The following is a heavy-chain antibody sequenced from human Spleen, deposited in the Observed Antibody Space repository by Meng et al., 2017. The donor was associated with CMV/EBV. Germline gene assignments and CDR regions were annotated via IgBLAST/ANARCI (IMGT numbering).Heavy chain of an antibody. CDR2: INPNSGGT. D-gene: IGHD3-10*01. Sequence: ASVKVSCKASGYTFTRYYMHWVRQAPGQGLEWMGWINPNSGGTNYAQKFQGRVTMTRDTSISTAYMELSRLRSDDTAVYYCASGGGVYGSGSYYPKFYYYGMDVWGQGTTVTVSS. CDR3: ASGGGVYGSGSYYPKFYYYGMDV. CDR1: GYTFTRYY. V-gene: IGHV1-2*02. J-gene: IGHJ6*02.